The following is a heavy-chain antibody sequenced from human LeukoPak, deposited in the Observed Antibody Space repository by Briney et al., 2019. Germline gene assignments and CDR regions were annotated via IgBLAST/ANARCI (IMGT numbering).Heavy chain of an antibody. J-gene: IGHJ5*02. Sequence: GGSLRLSCAASGFTVSSNYMSWVRQAPGKGLEWVSAISGSGGSTYYADSVKGRFTISRDNSKNTLYLQMNSLRAEDTAVYYCAQDRDFGYGDWFDPWGQGTLVTVSS. CDR1: GFTVSSNY. CDR3: AQDRDFGYGDWFDP. D-gene: IGHD4-17*01. V-gene: IGHV3-23*01. CDR2: ISGSGGST.